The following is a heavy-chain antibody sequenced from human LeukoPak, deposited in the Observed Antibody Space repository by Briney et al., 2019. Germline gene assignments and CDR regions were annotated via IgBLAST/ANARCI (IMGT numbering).Heavy chain of an antibody. CDR2: IYETGST. V-gene: IGHV4-39*01. CDR1: GGSLSSSSYY. CDR3: VRPDDNSFDF. J-gene: IGHJ3*01. D-gene: IGHD3-9*01. Sequence: SETLSLTRSVSGGSLSSSSYYWGWIRQPPGRGLEWIGNIYETGSTNYNPSLKSRVTISVDTSKNQFSLKLSSVTAADTAVYYCVRPDDNSFDFWGQGTMVTVSS.